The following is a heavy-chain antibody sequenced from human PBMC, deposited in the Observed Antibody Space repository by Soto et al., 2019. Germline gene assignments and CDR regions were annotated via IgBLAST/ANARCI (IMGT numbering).Heavy chain of an antibody. J-gene: IGHJ5*02. CDR1: GYTFTSYG. CDR2: ISAYNGNT. D-gene: IGHD3-10*01. Sequence: GASVKVSCKASGYTFTSYGISWVRQAPGQGLEWMGWISAYNGNTNYAQKLQGRVTMTTDTSTSTAYMELRSLRSDDTAVYYCARDPAPQLLVGPSGIDPWGQGTLVTSPQ. V-gene: IGHV1-18*01. CDR3: ARDPAPQLLVGPSGIDP.